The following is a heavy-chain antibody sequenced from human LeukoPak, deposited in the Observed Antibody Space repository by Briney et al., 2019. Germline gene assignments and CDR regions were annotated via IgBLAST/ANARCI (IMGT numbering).Heavy chain of an antibody. D-gene: IGHD3-22*01. CDR3: ARGFHRRLYDSSAYYSY. Sequence: PGGSLRLSCAASGFTFSSYEMNWVRQAPGKGLELVSYISSSSSTIYYADSVKGRFTISRDNAKNSLYLQMNSLRAEDTAVYYCARGFHRRLYDSSAYYSYWGQGTLVTVSS. CDR2: ISSSSSTI. J-gene: IGHJ4*02. CDR1: GFTFSSYE. V-gene: IGHV3-48*01.